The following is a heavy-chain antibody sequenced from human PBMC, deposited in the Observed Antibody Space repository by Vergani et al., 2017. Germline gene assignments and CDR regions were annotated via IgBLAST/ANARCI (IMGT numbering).Heavy chain of an antibody. D-gene: IGHD1-1*01. CDR2: ISYDGTQK. V-gene: IGHV3-30*03. CDR1: GFTSSYYG. Sequence: QVHLVESGGGVVQPGRSLRLSCVVSGFTSSYYGMHWVRQAPGKGREWVAVISYDGTQKYYADSVKGRFTISRDNSKRTLYLQMNSLRTEDTAVYYCATKSCGTPGCQIGYFREWGQGTLVTVSS. J-gene: IGHJ1*01. CDR3: ATKSCGTPGCQIGYFRE.